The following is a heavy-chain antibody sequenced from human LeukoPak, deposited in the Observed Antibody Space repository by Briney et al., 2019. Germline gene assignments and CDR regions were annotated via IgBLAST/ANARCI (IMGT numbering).Heavy chain of an antibody. J-gene: IGHJ4*02. CDR3: ARGGGTAAPQWGALDY. CDR1: GYTFTNSY. Sequence: GASVKVSCKASGYTFTNSYLHWVRQAPAQGLEWMGIINPTTGGTSYAQNFQGRVTMTRDTSTSTVYMELGSLRSEDTALYYCARGGGTAAPQWGALDYWGQGALVTVSS. CDR2: INPTTGGT. V-gene: IGHV1-46*01. D-gene: IGHD6-13*01.